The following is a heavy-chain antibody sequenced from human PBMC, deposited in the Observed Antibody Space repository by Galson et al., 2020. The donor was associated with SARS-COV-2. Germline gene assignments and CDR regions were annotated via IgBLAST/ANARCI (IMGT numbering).Heavy chain of an antibody. CDR3: ARVSSGYYYGYIDY. CDR1: GFTFSSYA. Sequence: TGGSLRLSCAASGFTFSSYAMHWVRQAPGKGLEWVAVISYDGSNKYYADSVKGRFTISRDNSKNTLYLQMNSLRAEDTAVYYCARVSSGYYYGYIDYWGQGTLVTVSS. CDR2: ISYDGSNK. J-gene: IGHJ4*02. D-gene: IGHD3-22*01. V-gene: IGHV3-30-3*01.